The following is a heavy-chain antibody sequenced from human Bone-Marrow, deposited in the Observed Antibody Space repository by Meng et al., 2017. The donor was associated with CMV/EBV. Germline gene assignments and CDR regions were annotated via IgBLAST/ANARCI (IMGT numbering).Heavy chain of an antibody. Sequence: SETLSLTCAVYGGSFSGYVWSWIRQSPGKGLEWIGEINHRGSTNYNPSLKSRLTISVDTSKNQFSLKLNSVTAADTAVYYCARGSTSVTMIVVVITAASLAYDSWGQGTLVTVSS. CDR3: ARGSTSVTMIVVVITAASLAYDS. D-gene: IGHD3-22*01. CDR1: GGSFSGYV. J-gene: IGHJ4*02. V-gene: IGHV4-34*01. CDR2: INHRGST.